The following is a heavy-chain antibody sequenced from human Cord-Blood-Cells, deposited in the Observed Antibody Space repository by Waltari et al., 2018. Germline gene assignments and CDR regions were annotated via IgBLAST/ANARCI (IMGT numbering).Heavy chain of an antibody. CDR3: ARPYYDFWSGYYYFDY. V-gene: IGHV3-21*01. J-gene: IGHJ4*02. CDR2: ISSSSSYI. CDR1: GFTFSSYS. Sequence: EVQLVESGGGLVKPGGSLRLSCAASGFTFSSYSMNWVRQAPGKGLEWVSSISSSSSYIYYADSVKGRFTSSRDNAKNSLYLQMNSLRAEDTAVYYCARPYYDFWSGYYYFDYWGQGTLVTVSS. D-gene: IGHD3-3*01.